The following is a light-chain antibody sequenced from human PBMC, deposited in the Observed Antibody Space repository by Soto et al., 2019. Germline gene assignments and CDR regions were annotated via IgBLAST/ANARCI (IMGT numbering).Light chain of an antibody. CDR3: QQYKNWPPLT. CDR2: GAF. CDR1: QSVSYN. J-gene: IGKJ4*01. Sequence: EIVMTQSPATLSVSPGETATLSCRASQSVSYNLAWYQQKPGQGPRLLIYGAFTRATGIPARFIGSGSGTEFTLTISSLQSADFAVYYCQQYKNWPPLTFGGGTKVESK. V-gene: IGKV3-15*01.